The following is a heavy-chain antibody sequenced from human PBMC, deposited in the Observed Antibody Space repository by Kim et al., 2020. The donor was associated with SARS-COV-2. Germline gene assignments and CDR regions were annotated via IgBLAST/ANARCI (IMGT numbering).Heavy chain of an antibody. V-gene: IGHV4-59*09. CDR2: GST. CDR3: AGGLWTFDY. D-gene: IGHD2-21*01. J-gene: IGHJ4*02. Sequence: GSTTYHPALHGRVTLSLDTSKNQFSLKLSSVTAADTAVYYCAGGLWTFDYWGQGILVTVSS.